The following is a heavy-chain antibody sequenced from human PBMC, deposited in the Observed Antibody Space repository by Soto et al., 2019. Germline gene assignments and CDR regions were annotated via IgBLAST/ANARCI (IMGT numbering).Heavy chain of an antibody. V-gene: IGHV4-59*01. J-gene: IGHJ5*02. CDR3: ARSYSGTFYGYDT. CDR2: VFYTGST. CDR1: GGSISSYH. D-gene: IGHD1-26*01. Sequence: SQTLSLTCTVSGGSISSYHWSWIRQSPGKGLEWIGYVFYTGSTKYNPALKRRVTISVDTSKNQFSLKLSSVSAADTGLYYCARSYSGTFYGYDTWGQGILVTVSS.